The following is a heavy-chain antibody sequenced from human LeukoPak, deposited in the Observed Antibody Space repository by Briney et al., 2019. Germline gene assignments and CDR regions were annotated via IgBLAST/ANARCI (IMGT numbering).Heavy chain of an antibody. D-gene: IGHD4-17*01. CDR3: ARGLLAPPGDDYGDYDLSWFDP. CDR2: IYYSGST. CDR1: GGSISSYY. J-gene: IGHJ5*02. V-gene: IGHV4-59*12. Sequence: PSETLSLTCTVSGGSISSYYWSWIRQPPGKGLEWIGYIYYSGSTNYNPSLKSRVTISVDKSKNQFSLKLSSVTAADTAVYYCARGLLAPPGDDYGDYDLSWFDPWGQGTLVTVSS.